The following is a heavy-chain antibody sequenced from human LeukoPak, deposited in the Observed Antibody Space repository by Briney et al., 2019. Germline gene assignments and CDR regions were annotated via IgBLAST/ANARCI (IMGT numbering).Heavy chain of an antibody. V-gene: IGHV3-23*01. D-gene: IGHD6-6*01. CDR2: ISGSGGDT. Sequence: GGSLRLSCAASGFPFTFAMSWVRQAPGKGLEWVSTISGSGGDTYYAESVKGRFTISRDNSKGALYLQMDSLRAEDTAVYYCAKQSTARSLGEGGRGTLVTVSS. J-gene: IGHJ4*02. CDR3: AKQSTARSLGE. CDR1: GFPFTFA.